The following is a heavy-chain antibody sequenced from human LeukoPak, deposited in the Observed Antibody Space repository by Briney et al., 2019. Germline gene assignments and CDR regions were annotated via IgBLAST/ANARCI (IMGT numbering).Heavy chain of an antibody. CDR2: TYNRGST. D-gene: IGHD3-10*01. CDR1: GDSISSYY. V-gene: IGHV4-59*01. J-gene: IGHJ4*02. Sequence: PSETLSLTCSVSGDSISSYYWSWIRQPPGKGLEWIGQTYNRGSTNYNPSLKSRVTISVDTSKNQFSLKLNSVTTADTAIYYCARVRGRDDYWGQGTLVTVSS. CDR3: ARVRGRDDY.